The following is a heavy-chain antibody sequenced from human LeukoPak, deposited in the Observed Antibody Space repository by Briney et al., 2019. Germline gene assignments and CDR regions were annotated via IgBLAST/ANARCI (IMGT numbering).Heavy chain of an antibody. CDR2: ISSSSSYI. Sequence: GGSLRLSCAASGFTFSSYSMNWVRQAPGKGLEWVSSISSSSSYIYYADSVKGRFTISRDNAKNSLYLQMNSLRAEDTAVYYCARGGYYDYVWGSYRYTGWGRLYRGQGTLVTVSS. D-gene: IGHD3-16*02. J-gene: IGHJ4*02. CDR3: ARGGYYDYVWGSYRYTGWGRLY. V-gene: IGHV3-21*01. CDR1: GFTFSSYS.